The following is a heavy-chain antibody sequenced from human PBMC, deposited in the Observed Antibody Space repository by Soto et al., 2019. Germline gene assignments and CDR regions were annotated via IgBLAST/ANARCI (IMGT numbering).Heavy chain of an antibody. Sequence: QVQLVESGGSVVQPGRSLRLSCAASGFTFSSYTLHWVRQAPGKGLEWVALISYDGSNKYYADSVKGRFTISRDNSKNTLYLQMHSLRPEDTALFYCARGPYDFWSGYIADAFDVWGQGTMVTVSS. CDR1: GFTFSSYT. D-gene: IGHD3-3*01. V-gene: IGHV3-30-3*01. CDR3: ARGPYDFWSGYIADAFDV. J-gene: IGHJ3*01. CDR2: ISYDGSNK.